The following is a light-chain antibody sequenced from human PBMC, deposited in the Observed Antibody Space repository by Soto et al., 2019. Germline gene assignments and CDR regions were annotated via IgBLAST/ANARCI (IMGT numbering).Light chain of an antibody. J-gene: IGLJ2*01. Sequence: QSALTQPPSASGSLGQSVTISCTGTSSDVGGYDYVSWYQQHPGKAPKLMIYEVDKRPSGVPDRFSGSKSGNTASLTVSGLQAEDEADYYCSSYAGSYILGVFGGGTKVTVL. CDR2: EVD. CDR1: SSDVGGYDY. V-gene: IGLV2-8*01. CDR3: SSYAGSYILGV.